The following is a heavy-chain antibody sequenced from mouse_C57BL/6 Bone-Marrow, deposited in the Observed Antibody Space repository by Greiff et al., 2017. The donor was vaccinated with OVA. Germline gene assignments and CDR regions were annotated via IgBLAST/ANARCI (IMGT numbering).Heavy chain of an antibody. Sequence: QVHVKQSGAELVRPGASVTLSCKASGYTFIDYEMHWVKQTPVHGLEWIGAIDPETGGTAYNQKFKGKAILTADKSSSTAYMELRSLTSEDSAVYYCTDYYGSLSDYWGQGTTLTVSS. V-gene: IGHV1-15*01. D-gene: IGHD1-1*01. CDR2: IDPETGGT. CDR3: TDYYGSLSDY. J-gene: IGHJ2*01. CDR1: GYTFIDYE.